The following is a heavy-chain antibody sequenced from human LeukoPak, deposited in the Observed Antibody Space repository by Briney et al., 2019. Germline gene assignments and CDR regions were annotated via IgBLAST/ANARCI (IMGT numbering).Heavy chain of an antibody. D-gene: IGHD3-10*01. Sequence: SETLSLTCAVYGGSFSGYYWSWVRHPPGRGREWIGEINHSGSTNSNPSRESRVTISVDTYKNQFSLKLSSVTAADTAVYYCASTGYYGSGFGYWGEGTLVTASS. J-gene: IGHJ4*02. CDR3: ASTGYYGSGFGY. CDR1: GGSFSGYY. V-gene: IGHV4-34*01. CDR2: INHSGST.